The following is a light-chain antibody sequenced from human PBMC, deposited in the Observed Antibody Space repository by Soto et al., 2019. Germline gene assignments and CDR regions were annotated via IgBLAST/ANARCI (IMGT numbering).Light chain of an antibody. CDR3: QQYNNWPST. V-gene: IGKV3-15*01. J-gene: IGKJ1*01. CDR1: QSVSSN. CDR2: GAS. Sequence: EMVMTQSPATLSVSPGERATLSCRASQSVSSNLAWYQQKPGQAPRLLIYGASTRATGIPARFSGSGSGTEFTLTISSLQSEDFALYYCQQYNNWPSTFGQGT.